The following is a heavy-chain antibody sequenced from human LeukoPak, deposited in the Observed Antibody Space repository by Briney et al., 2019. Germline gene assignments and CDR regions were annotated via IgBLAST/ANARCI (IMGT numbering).Heavy chain of an antibody. J-gene: IGHJ4*02. CDR1: AFIFSSYW. V-gene: IGHV3-74*01. D-gene: IGHD1-26*01. CDR2: INSDGTST. Sequence: PGGSLRLSCAASAFIFSSYWMYWVRQAPGKGLVWVSRINSDGTSTTYADSVKGRFTISRDNAKNTLYLQMNSLKTDDTALYYCTTGLLRNGYNFDSWGQGTLVTVSS. CDR3: TTGLLRNGYNFDS.